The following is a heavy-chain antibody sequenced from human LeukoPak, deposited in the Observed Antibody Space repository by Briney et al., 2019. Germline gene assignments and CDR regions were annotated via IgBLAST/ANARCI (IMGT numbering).Heavy chain of an antibody. Sequence: GGSLRLSCAASGFTFSSYSMNWVRQAPGKGLEWVSSISSSSSYIYYADSVKGRFTISRDNAKNSLYLQMNSLRAEDTAVYYCAREGSGYDWSSGTFDYWGQGTLVTVSS. D-gene: IGHD5-12*01. J-gene: IGHJ4*02. CDR3: AREGSGYDWSSGTFDY. V-gene: IGHV3-21*01. CDR1: GFTFSSYS. CDR2: ISSSSSYI.